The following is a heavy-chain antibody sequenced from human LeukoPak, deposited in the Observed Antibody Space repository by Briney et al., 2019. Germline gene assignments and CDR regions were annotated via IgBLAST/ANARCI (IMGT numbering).Heavy chain of an antibody. CDR2: IYYSGST. Sequence: SETLSLTCAVYGGSFSGYYWSWIRQPPGKGLEWIGYIYYSGSTNYNPSLKSRVTISVDTSKNQFSLKLSSVTAADTAVYYCASGLRYFDLYYRGQGTLVTVSS. J-gene: IGHJ4*02. D-gene: IGHD3-9*01. V-gene: IGHV4-59*08. CDR3: ASGLRYFDLYY. CDR1: GGSFSGYY.